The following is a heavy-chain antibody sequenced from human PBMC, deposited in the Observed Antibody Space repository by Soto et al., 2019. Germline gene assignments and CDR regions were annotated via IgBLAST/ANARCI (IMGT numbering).Heavy chain of an antibody. V-gene: IGHV4-59*01. CDR3: ARGPNRWELLSWFDP. J-gene: IGHJ5*02. CDR2: IYYSGST. CDR1: GGSISSYY. D-gene: IGHD1-26*01. Sequence: PSETLSLTCTVSGGSISSYYWSWIRQPPGKGLEWIGYIYYSGSTNYNPSLKSRVTISVDTSKNQFSLKLSSVTAADTAVYYCARGPNRWELLSWFDPWGQGTLVTVSS.